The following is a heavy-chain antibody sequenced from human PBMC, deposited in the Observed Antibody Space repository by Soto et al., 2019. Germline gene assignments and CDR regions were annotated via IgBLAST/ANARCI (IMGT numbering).Heavy chain of an antibody. D-gene: IGHD6-13*01. CDR2: IYHSGST. J-gene: IGHJ4*02. Sequence: PSETLSLTCAVSGGSISSSNWWSWVRQPPGKGLEWIGEIYHSGSTNYNPSLKSRVTISVDKSKKQFSLKLSSVTAADTAVYYCASAPSRVAAAGGYWGKGTPVTISS. CDR1: GGSISSSNW. CDR3: ASAPSRVAAAGGY. V-gene: IGHV4-4*02.